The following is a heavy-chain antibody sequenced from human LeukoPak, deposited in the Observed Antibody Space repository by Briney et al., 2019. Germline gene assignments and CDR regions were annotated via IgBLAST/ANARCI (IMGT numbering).Heavy chain of an antibody. V-gene: IGHV1-2*04. CDR3: ARGAGSYSFPSQFDY. CDR1: GYTFISYY. D-gene: IGHD2-21*01. J-gene: IGHJ4*02. CDR2: INPNSGGT. Sequence: ASVKVSCKASGYTFISYYMHWVRQAPGQGLEWMGWINPNSGGTNYAQKFQGWVTMTRDTSISTAYMELSRLRSDDTAVYYCARGAGSYSFPSQFDYWGQGTLVTVSS.